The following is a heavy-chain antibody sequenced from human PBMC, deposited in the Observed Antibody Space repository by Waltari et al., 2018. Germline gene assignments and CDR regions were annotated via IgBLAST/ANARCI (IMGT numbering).Heavy chain of an antibody. D-gene: IGHD3-10*01. J-gene: IGHJ4*02. V-gene: IGHV3-11*01. CDR2: ISGSGSTV. CDR1: GFSFSDYY. CDR3: TRPPGDRRRDY. Sequence: QVQLVDSGGGLVKPGGSLRLSCAASGFSFSDYYMGWIRQAPGKWLEGSSYISGSGSTVDYADPVKGRFSISRDNGKNSLYLQMNSLRAEDTAVYYCTRPPGDRRRDYWGQGTLVTVSS.